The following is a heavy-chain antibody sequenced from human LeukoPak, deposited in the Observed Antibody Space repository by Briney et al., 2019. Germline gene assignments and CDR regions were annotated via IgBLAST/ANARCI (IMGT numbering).Heavy chain of an antibody. D-gene: IGHD1-14*01. J-gene: IGHJ4*02. CDR2: ISTNGGGT. CDR1: GFTFSSYA. CDR3: ANWDGGISSFDY. V-gene: IGHV3-64*01. Sequence: PGGSLRLSCAASGFTFSSYAMHWVRQTPGKGLEYVSAISTNGGGTYYANSVKGRFTISRDNSKNTLYLQMNSLRAEDTAMYYCANWDGGISSFDYWGQGTLVTVSS.